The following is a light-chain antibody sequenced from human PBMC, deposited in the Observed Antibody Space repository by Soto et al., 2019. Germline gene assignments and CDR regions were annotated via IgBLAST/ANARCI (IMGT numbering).Light chain of an antibody. Sequence: EIVLTQSPGTLSLSPGERATLSCRASQSVTSGYLAWYQQRPGQAPRLLIHGASSRASGIPDRFIGSGSGTDFTLTISRLEPEDFAVYHCQQYARSPATFGQGTMLEIK. CDR1: QSVTSGY. V-gene: IGKV3-20*01. CDR3: QQYARSPAT. CDR2: GAS. J-gene: IGKJ2*01.